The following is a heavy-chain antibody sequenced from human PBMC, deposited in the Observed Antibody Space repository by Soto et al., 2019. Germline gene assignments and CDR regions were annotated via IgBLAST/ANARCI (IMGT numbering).Heavy chain of an antibody. CDR3: ARAYIAAAVDY. D-gene: IGHD6-13*01. CDR1: GGSISSGNYY. CDR2: IYYSGST. J-gene: IGHJ4*02. Sequence: PSETLSLTCTVSGGSISSGNYYWSWIRQPPGKGLEWIGYIYYSGSTYYNPSLKSRVTISVDTSKNQFSLKLSSVTAADTAVYYCARAYIAAAVDYWGQGTLVTVSS. V-gene: IGHV4-30-4*01.